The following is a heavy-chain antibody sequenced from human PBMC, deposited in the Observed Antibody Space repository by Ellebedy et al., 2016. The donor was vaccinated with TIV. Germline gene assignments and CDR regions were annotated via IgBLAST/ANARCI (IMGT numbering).Heavy chain of an antibody. CDR3: AFARKADY. V-gene: IGHV3-23*01. J-gene: IGHJ4*02. CDR2: MTGSGSST. Sequence: GESLKISCATSGFTFSNYGMSWVRQAPGKGLEWVSGMTGSGSSTYHGDSVKGRFTISRDNSKNTLYLQMNSLRAEDTAVYFCAFARKADYWGQGTLVTVSS. CDR1: GFTFSNYG.